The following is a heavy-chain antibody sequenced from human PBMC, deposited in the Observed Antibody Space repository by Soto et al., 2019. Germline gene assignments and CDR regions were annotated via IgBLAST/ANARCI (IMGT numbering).Heavy chain of an antibody. D-gene: IGHD2-15*01. CDR1: GYTFTTYV. CDR3: AIVLGGFCNDTSCYPKDD. V-gene: IGHV1-18*01. J-gene: IGHJ4*02. Sequence: GASVKVSCKASGYTFTTYVVSWVRQSPGQGLEWMGWISPYIGNTTYAQNFQGRVTMTTDTSTSTVHMELRSLRSDDTAMYYCAIVLGGFCNDTSCYPKDDWGLGTLVTVSS. CDR2: ISPYIGNT.